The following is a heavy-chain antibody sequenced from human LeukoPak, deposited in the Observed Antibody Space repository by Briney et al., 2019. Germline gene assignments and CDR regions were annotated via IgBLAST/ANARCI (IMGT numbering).Heavy chain of an antibody. CDR3: ARDPMIAAAANGWFDP. V-gene: IGHV3-30-3*01. Sequence: GRSLRLSCAASGFTFSSCAMHWVREAPGKGLEWVAVISYDGSNKYYADSVKGRFTISRDNSKNTLYLQMNSLRAEDTAVYYCARDPMIAAAANGWFDPWGQGTLVTVSS. CDR2: ISYDGSNK. J-gene: IGHJ5*02. CDR1: GFTFSSCA. D-gene: IGHD6-13*01.